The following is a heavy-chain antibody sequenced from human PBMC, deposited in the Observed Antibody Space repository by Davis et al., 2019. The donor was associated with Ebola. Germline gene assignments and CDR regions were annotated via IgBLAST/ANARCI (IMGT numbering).Heavy chain of an antibody. CDR3: ARREWELPFDY. J-gene: IGHJ4*02. CDR1: GGSFSGYY. Sequence: SETLSLTCAVYGGSFSGYYWSWIRQPPGKGLEWIGYIYYSGSTNYNPSLKSRVTISVDTSKNQFSLKLSSVTAADTAVYYCARREWELPFDYWGQGTLVTVSS. CDR2: IYYSGST. V-gene: IGHV4-59*01. D-gene: IGHD1-26*01.